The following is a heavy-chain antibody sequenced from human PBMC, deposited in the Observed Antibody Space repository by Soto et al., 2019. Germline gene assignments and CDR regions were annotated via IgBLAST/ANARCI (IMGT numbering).Heavy chain of an antibody. Sequence: PGGSLRLSCAASGFTVSSNYMSWVRQAPGKGLEWVSVIYSGGSTYYADSVKGRFTISRDNSKNTLYLQMNSLRAEDTAVYYCARDLLPDTARNQVYYYYGMDVWGQGTTVTVSS. D-gene: IGHD5-18*01. CDR2: IYSGGST. CDR1: GFTVSSNY. J-gene: IGHJ6*02. CDR3: ARDLLPDTARNQVYYYYGMDV. V-gene: IGHV3-53*01.